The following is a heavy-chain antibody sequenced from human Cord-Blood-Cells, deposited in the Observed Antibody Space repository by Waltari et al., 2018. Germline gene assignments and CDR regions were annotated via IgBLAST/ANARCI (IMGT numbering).Heavy chain of an antibody. V-gene: IGHV3-7*01. D-gene: IGHD6-6*01. J-gene: IGHJ4*02. CDR2: IKEDGSEK. Sequence: EVQLVESGGGLVQPGGSLRLSCAASGFTFSSYWMSWVRQAPGKGVGWVANIKEDGSEKYYVDSVKGRFTISRDNAKNSLYLQMNSLRAEDTAVYYCARPGGSSSLWGQGTLVTVSS. CDR1: GFTFSSYW. CDR3: ARPGGSSSL.